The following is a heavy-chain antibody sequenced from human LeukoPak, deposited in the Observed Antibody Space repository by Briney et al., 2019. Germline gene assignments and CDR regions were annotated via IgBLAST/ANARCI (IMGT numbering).Heavy chain of an antibody. D-gene: IGHD3-3*01. CDR3: ARAQKVGIFGVAYAYMDV. V-gene: IGHV4-31*03. J-gene: IGHJ6*03. CDR2: IYYSGST. CDR1: GGSISSGGYY. Sequence: SETLSLTCTVSGGSISSGGYYWSWIRQHPGKGLDWIGYIYYSGSTYYNPSLKSRVTISVDTSKNQFSLKLSSVTAADTAVYYCARAQKVGIFGVAYAYMDVWGKGTTVTVSS.